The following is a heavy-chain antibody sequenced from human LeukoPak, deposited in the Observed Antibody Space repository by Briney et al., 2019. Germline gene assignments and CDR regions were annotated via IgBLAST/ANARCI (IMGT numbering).Heavy chain of an antibody. D-gene: IGHD4-11*01. V-gene: IGHV1-2*02. Sequence: GASVKVSCKASGYTFTGYYMHWVRQAPGQGLEWMGWINPNSGGTNYAQKFQGRVTMTRDTSISTAYMELSRLRSDDTAAYYCARGAYSRDRYFDYWGQGTLVTVSS. CDR1: GYTFTGYY. CDR3: ARGAYSRDRYFDY. J-gene: IGHJ4*02. CDR2: INPNSGGT.